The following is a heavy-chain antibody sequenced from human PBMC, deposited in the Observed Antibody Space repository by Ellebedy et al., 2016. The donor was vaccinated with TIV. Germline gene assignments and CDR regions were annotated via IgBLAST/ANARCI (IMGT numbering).Heavy chain of an antibody. D-gene: IGHD5/OR15-5a*01. V-gene: IGHV3-23*01. CDR3: AKESAAIGAPLYES. Sequence: GESLKISCAASGFTFSSYGMHWVRQAPGKGLEWVSGIRDRCDGTFYAVSVKGRFTISRDNSKNTLYLQMNSLRAEDTAIYYCAKESAAIGAPLYESWGQGTLVTVSS. CDR2: IRDRCDGT. J-gene: IGHJ5*02. CDR1: GFTFSSYG.